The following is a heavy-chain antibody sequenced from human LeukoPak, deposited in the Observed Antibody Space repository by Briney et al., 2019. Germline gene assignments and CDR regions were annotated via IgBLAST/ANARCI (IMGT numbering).Heavy chain of an antibody. CDR1: GFTFSSYG. J-gene: IGHJ4*02. CDR2: ISYDGSNK. CDR3: AKWSGYFDY. D-gene: IGHD3-3*01. V-gene: IGHV3-30*18. Sequence: GGSLRLSCAASGFTFSSYGMHWVRQAPGKGLEWVAVISYDGSNKYYADSVKGRFTISRDNSKNTLYLQMNSLRAEDTAVYYCAKWSGYFDYWGQGTLVTVSS.